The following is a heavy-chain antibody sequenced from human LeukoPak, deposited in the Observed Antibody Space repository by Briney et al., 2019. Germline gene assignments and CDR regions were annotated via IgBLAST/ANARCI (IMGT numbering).Heavy chain of an antibody. CDR2: ISCSGGST. Sequence: PGGSLRLSCAASGFTFSIYAMSWVRQAPGKGLEWVSSISCSGGSTYYADSVKGRFTISKDNSNNTLYLQMNSLRDEDTAVYYCAKDGYNSDIFYFDFWGQGTLVPVSS. CDR3: AKDGYNSDIFYFDF. D-gene: IGHD1-1*01. V-gene: IGHV3-23*01. J-gene: IGHJ4*02. CDR1: GFTFSIYA.